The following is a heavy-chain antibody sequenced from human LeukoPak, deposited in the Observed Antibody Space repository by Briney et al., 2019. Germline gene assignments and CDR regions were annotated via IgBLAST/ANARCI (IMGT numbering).Heavy chain of an antibody. J-gene: IGHJ4*02. Sequence: PSETLSLTCAVYGGSLSGYYWTWIRQTPGKGLEWIGEINYSGNTNYNQSLKSRVTISADTSKNQFSLRLSSVTAANTAVYYCARRGTAYCRGGNCYSDKYFDYWGQGTQVTVSS. D-gene: IGHD2-15*01. CDR1: GGSLSGYY. V-gene: IGHV4-34*01. CDR3: ARRGTAYCRGGNCYSDKYFDY. CDR2: INYSGNT.